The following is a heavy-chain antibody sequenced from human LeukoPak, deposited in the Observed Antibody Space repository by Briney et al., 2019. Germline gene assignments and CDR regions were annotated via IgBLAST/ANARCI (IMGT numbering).Heavy chain of an antibody. J-gene: IGHJ6*03. CDR3: AKNAATVTKGYYYYYMDV. CDR1: GFTFDDYG. Sequence: GGSLRLSCAASGFTFDDYGMSWVRQAPGKGLEWVSGINWNGGSTGYADSVKGRFTISRDNSKNTLYLQMNSLRAEDTAVYYCAKNAATVTKGYYYYYMDVWGKGTTVTVSS. CDR2: INWNGGST. V-gene: IGHV3-20*04. D-gene: IGHD4-11*01.